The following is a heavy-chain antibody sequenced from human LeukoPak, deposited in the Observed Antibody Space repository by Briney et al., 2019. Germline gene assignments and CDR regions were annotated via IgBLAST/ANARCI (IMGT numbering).Heavy chain of an antibody. CDR3: AREGGSYRNFDY. CDR2: IYYSGST. Sequence: PSETLSLTCTVSGGSISRGDYYWSWIRQPPGKGLEWIGYIYYSGSTYYNPSLKSRVTISVDTSKNQFSLKLSSVTAADTAVYYYAREGGSYRNFDYWGQGTLVTVSS. D-gene: IGHD1-26*01. J-gene: IGHJ4*02. V-gene: IGHV4-30-4*08. CDR1: GGSISRGDYY.